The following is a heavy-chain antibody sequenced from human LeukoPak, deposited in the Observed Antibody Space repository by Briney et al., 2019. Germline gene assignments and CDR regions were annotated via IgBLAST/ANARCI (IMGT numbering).Heavy chain of an antibody. CDR2: IIPIFGTA. CDR3: ARYGSGSYYNPNFDY. V-gene: IGHV1-69*01. D-gene: IGHD3-10*01. J-gene: IGHJ4*02. Sequence: XSXXRXAPXXXXXXMXGIIPIFGTANYAQKFQGRVTITADESTSTAYMELSSLRSEDTAVYYCARYGSGSYYNPNFDYWGQGTLVTVSS.